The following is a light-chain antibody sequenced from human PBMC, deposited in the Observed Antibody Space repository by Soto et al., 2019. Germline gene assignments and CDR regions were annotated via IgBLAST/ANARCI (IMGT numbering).Light chain of an antibody. V-gene: IGKV1-6*01. CDR2: AAS. CDR3: LQDYNYPWT. J-gene: IGKJ1*01. CDR1: QAIRSR. Sequence: AIQMTQSPSSLSASVGDRVTITCRASQAIRSRLGWYQQKPGKAPKLLIYAASSLQSGVPSRFSGSGSGTDFTLTISCLQPEDFATYYCLQDYNYPWTFGQGTRVDI.